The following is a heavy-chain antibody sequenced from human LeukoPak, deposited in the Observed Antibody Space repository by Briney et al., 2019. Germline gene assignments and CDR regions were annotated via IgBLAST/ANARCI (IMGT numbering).Heavy chain of an antibody. CDR3: GYCSRTSRGVDY. D-gene: IGHD2-2*01. V-gene: IGHV4-34*01. J-gene: IGHJ4*02. Sequence: SETLSLTCAVYGGAFSGYYWSWIRQPPGKGLEWIGEINHSGSTNYNPSLKSRVTISVDTSKNQFSLKLSSVTAADTAVYYCGYCSRTSRGVDYWGQGTLVTVSS. CDR1: GGAFSGYY. CDR2: INHSGST.